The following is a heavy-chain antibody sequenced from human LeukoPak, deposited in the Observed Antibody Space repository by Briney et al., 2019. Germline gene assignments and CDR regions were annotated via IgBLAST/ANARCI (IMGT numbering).Heavy chain of an antibody. CDR2: ISGSGGST. Sequence: GGSLRLSCAASGFTFSSYAMSWVRQAPGKGLEWVSAISGSGGSTYYADSVKGRFTISRDNSKNTLYLQMNSLRAEDTAVYYCAKDTLRYFDWLSPIDYWGQGTLVIVSS. CDR1: GFTFSSYA. D-gene: IGHD3-9*01. V-gene: IGHV3-23*01. CDR3: AKDTLRYFDWLSPIDY. J-gene: IGHJ4*02.